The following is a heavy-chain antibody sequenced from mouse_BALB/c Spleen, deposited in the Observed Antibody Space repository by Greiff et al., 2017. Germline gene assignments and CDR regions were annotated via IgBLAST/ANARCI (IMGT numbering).Heavy chain of an antibody. J-gene: IGHJ3*01. CDR3: ARLYGSSFRFAY. V-gene: IGHV5-6*01. Sequence: EVKLVESGGDLVKPGGSLKLSCAASGFTFSSYGMSWVPQTPDKRLEWVATISSGGSYTYYPDSVKGRFTISRDNAKNTLYLQMSSLKSEDTAMYYCARLYGSSFRFAYWGQGTLVTVSA. CDR1: GFTFSSYG. CDR2: ISSGGSYT. D-gene: IGHD1-1*01.